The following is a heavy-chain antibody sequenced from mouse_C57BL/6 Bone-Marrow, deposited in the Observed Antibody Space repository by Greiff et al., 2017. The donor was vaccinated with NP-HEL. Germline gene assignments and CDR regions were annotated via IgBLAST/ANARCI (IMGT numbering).Heavy chain of an antibody. D-gene: IGHD1-1*01. V-gene: IGHV14-4*01. Sequence: EVQLHQSGAELVRPGASVKLSCTASGFNIKDDYMHWVKQRPEQGLEWIGWIDTENGDTEYASKFQGKATITADTSSNTAYLQLSSLTSEDTAVYYCTTGATVVLDYWGQGTTLTVSS. CDR3: TTGATVVLDY. CDR1: GFNIKDDY. CDR2: IDTENGDT. J-gene: IGHJ2*01.